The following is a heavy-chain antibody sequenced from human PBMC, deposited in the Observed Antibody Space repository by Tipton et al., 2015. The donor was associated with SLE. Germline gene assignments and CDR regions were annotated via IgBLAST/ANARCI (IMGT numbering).Heavy chain of an antibody. CDR1: GGSISSHY. CDR2: IYYSGST. V-gene: IGHV4-59*11. J-gene: IGHJ4*02. CDR3: AGSYDSSPYYFDY. Sequence: TLSLTCTVSGGSISSHYWSWIRQPPGKGLECIGYIYYSGSTNYNPSLKSRVTISVDTSKNQFSLKLSSVTAADTAVYYCAGSYDSSPYYFDYWGQGTLVTVSS. D-gene: IGHD3-16*01.